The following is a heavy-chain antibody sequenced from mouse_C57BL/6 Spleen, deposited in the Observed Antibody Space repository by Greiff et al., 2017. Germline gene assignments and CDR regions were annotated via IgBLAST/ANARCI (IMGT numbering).Heavy chain of an antibody. D-gene: IGHD1-1*01. CDR2: IDPSASYT. J-gene: IGHJ1*03. CDR1: GYTFTSYW. V-gene: IGHV1-69*01. Sequence: VQLQQPGAELVMPGASVKLSCKASGYTFTSYWMHWVKQRPGQGLEWIGEIDPSASYTNSNQTFKGKSTLTVDTSSSTAYMPLSSLTTEDSAVYYRARGGGVVADWYFDVWGTGTTVTVSA. CDR3: ARGGGVVADWYFDV.